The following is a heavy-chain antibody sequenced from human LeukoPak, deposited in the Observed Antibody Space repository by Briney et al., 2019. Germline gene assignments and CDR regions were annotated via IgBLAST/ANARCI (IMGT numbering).Heavy chain of an antibody. CDR1: GGSISNYY. CDR3: ARTTEDCSSTSCYQYRFDP. CDR2: IHYSGSP. D-gene: IGHD2-2*01. Sequence: PSETLSLTCTVSGGSISNYYWSWIRQPPGKGLEWIGYIHYSGSPNYNPSLKSRVSISVDTSKNQFSLKLKSVAAADTAVYYCARTTEDCSSTSCYQYRFDPWGQGTLVTVSP. J-gene: IGHJ5*02. V-gene: IGHV4-59*01.